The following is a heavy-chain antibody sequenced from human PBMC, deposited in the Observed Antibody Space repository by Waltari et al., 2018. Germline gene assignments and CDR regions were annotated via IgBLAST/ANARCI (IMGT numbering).Heavy chain of an antibody. D-gene: IGHD1-26*01. CDR1: GGPFSGYY. CDR2: INRGGNI. CDR3: ARAEQGGSAVGPDFQH. V-gene: IGHV4-34*01. Sequence: QVHLQQWGAGLLKPSETLSLTCAVYGGPFSGYYWAWLRQPPGKGPEWVGAINRGGNITLTPSLKGRGIMSVDTSKNQVFLKLTSVTAADTAVYYCARAEQGGSAVGPDFQHWGQGTLVTVSS. J-gene: IGHJ1*01.